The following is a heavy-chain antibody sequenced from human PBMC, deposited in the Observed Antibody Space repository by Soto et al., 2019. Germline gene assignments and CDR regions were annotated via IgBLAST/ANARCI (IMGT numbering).Heavy chain of an antibody. CDR3: AKDQAAAGTISRYFQH. CDR1: GFSFSTYA. Sequence: EVQLLESGGGLVQPEGSLRLSCVASGFSFSTYAMSWVRQGPGKGLEWVSGISGSGGTTYYADSVKGRFTISRDNSKNTLYLQVNSLRAEDTAVYYCAKDQAAAGTISRYFQHWGQGTLVTVSS. J-gene: IGHJ1*01. CDR2: ISGSGGTT. D-gene: IGHD6-13*01. V-gene: IGHV3-23*01.